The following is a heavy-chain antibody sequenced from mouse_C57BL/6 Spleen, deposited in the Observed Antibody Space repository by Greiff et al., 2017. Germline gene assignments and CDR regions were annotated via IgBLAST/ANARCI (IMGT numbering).Heavy chain of an antibody. V-gene: IGHV1-82*01. Sequence: VQLVESGPELVKPGASVKISCKASGYAFSSSWMNWVKQRPGKGLEWIGRIYPGDGDTNYNGKFKGKATLTADKSSSTAYMQLSSLTSEDSAVYFCARWDYSNAFAYWGQGTLVTVSA. J-gene: IGHJ3*01. D-gene: IGHD2-5*01. CDR3: ARWDYSNAFAY. CDR2: IYPGDGDT. CDR1: GYAFSSSW.